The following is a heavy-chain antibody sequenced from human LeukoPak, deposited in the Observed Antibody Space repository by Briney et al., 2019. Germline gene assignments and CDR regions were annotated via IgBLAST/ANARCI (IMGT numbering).Heavy chain of an antibody. V-gene: IGHV3-30*02. D-gene: IGHD3-10*02. J-gene: IGHJ4*02. Sequence: RPGGSLRLSCAASGFTFNSYDMHWVRQAPGKGLEWVAIIWYDGSNKYYADSVKGRFTISRDNSKNTLYLQMNSLRAEDTAVYYCARDRYPMSAQYYFDYWGQGTLVTVSS. CDR2: IWYDGSNK. CDR3: ARDRYPMSAQYYFDY. CDR1: GFTFNSYD.